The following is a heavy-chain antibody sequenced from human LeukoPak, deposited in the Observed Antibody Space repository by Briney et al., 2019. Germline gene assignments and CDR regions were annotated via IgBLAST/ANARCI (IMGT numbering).Heavy chain of an antibody. J-gene: IGHJ4*02. Sequence: SETLSLTCTVSGGSISSGSYYWSWIRQPAGKGLEWIGRIYTSGSTNYNPSLKSRVTISVDTSKNQFSLKLSSVTAADTAVYYCARDVEYSYGSYYFDYWGQGTLVTVSS. CDR1: GGSISSGSYY. D-gene: IGHD5-18*01. CDR3: ARDVEYSYGSYYFDY. V-gene: IGHV4-61*02. CDR2: IYTSGST.